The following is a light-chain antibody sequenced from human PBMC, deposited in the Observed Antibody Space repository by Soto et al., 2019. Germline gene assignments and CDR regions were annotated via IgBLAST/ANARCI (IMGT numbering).Light chain of an antibody. CDR1: QGISNY. J-gene: IGKJ1*01. V-gene: IGKV1-27*01. Sequence: DIQMTQSPSSLSASVGDRVTITCRASQGISNYLAWYQQKPGKVPKLLISGASTLQSGVLSRFSGSGSGTHFTLTISSLQPEDVATYYCQKYSSALGTFGQGTKVEIK. CDR3: QKYSSALGT. CDR2: GAS.